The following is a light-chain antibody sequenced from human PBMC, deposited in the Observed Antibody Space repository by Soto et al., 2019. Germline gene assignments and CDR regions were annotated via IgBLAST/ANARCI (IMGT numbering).Light chain of an antibody. CDR1: SSDIGRNY. CDR3: GTWVSSLTPYV. CDR2: ENN. J-gene: IGLJ1*01. Sequence: QSVLTQPPSVSAAPGQKVTISCSGSSSDIGRNYVSWYQHLPGTAPKLLIYENNKRPSGIPDRLSGSKSGSSATLGITGLQTGFEVDYSCGTWVSSLTPYVFRPRSKVTVL. V-gene: IGLV1-51*02.